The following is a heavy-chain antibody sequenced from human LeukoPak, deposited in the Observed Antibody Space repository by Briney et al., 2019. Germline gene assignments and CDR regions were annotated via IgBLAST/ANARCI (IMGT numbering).Heavy chain of an antibody. Sequence: PSETLSLTCTVSGGSVSSGSYYWSWIRQPPGKGLDWIGYMYYTGSTNYNPSLKSRVTISLATSKNQFSLKLSPVTAADTAIYYCARVSVVYGMDVWGRGTTVTVSS. CDR2: MYYTGST. J-gene: IGHJ6*01. CDR1: GGSVSSGSYY. CDR3: ARVSVVYGMDV. V-gene: IGHV4-61*01.